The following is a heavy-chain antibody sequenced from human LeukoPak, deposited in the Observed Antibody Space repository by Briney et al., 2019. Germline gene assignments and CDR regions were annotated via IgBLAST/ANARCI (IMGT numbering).Heavy chain of an antibody. Sequence: SETLSLTCTVSRGSICSHYWSWIRQPPGKGLEWIGYIYYSGSTNYNPPLKSRVTISVDTSKNQFSLKLSSVPAADTAVYYCARVQGGSYYPYNRFDPWGQGTLVTVSS. CDR1: RGSICSHY. V-gene: IGHV4-59*11. CDR2: IYYSGST. J-gene: IGHJ5*02. D-gene: IGHD1-26*01. CDR3: ARVQGGSYYPYNRFDP.